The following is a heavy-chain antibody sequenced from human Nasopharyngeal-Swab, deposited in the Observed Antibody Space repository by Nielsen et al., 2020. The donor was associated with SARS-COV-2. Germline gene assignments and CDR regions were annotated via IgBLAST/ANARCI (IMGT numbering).Heavy chain of an antibody. CDR3: ARSQYCSGGSCYSGNWFDP. Sequence: WVRQAPGQRLEWMGWINAGNGNTKYSQKFQGRVTITRDTSASTAYMELSSLRSEDTAVYYCARSQYCSGGSCYSGNWFDPWGQGTLVTVSS. CDR2: INAGNGNT. D-gene: IGHD2-15*01. J-gene: IGHJ5*02. V-gene: IGHV1-3*01.